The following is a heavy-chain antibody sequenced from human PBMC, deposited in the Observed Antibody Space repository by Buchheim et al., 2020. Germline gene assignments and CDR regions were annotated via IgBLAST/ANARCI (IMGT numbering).Heavy chain of an antibody. Sequence: QVQLEQSGSELKKPGASVKVSCKASGYTFTSYAMNWVRQPPGQGLEWMGWINTNTGNRTYAQGFTGRFVFSLDTSVSTAYLHISSLKAEDTAVYYCARELEMATVSRELTPWGQGTL. J-gene: IGHJ5*02. CDR2: INTNTGNR. D-gene: IGHD5-24*01. CDR1: GYTFTSYA. V-gene: IGHV7-4-1*02. CDR3: ARELEMATVSRELTP.